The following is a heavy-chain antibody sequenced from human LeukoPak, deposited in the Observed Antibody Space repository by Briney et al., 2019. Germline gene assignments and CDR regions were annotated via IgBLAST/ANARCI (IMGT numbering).Heavy chain of an antibody. D-gene: IGHD1-20*01. CDR2: IKSKADGETI. Sequence: PGGSLRLSCAASGFTFTNAWMNWVRQAPGKGLEWVGRIKSKADGETIDYAAPVKGRFTFSRDDSKNMLYLQMNSLKSEDTAVYYCSTLTSRGLPDSWGQGTLVTVSS. V-gene: IGHV3-15*07. CDR3: STLTSRGLPDS. CDR1: GFTFTNAW. J-gene: IGHJ4*02.